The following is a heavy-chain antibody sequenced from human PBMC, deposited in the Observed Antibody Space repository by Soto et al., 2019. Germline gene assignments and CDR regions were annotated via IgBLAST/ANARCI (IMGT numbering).Heavy chain of an antibody. CDR3: ARASSRYASFDY. D-gene: IGHD6-13*01. Sequence: SETLSLTCTVSGGSISSYYWSWIRQPPGKGLEWIGYIYYSGSTNYNPSLKSRVTISVDTSKNQFSLKLSSVTAADTAVYYCARASSRYASFDYWGQGTLVTVSS. V-gene: IGHV4-59*01. CDR2: IYYSGST. J-gene: IGHJ4*02. CDR1: GGSISSYY.